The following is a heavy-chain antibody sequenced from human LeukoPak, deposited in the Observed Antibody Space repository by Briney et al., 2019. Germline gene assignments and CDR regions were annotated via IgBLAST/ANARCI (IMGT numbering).Heavy chain of an antibody. CDR2: IYTSGST. D-gene: IGHD2-2*01. CDR1: GGSISSGSYY. V-gene: IGHV4-61*02. J-gene: IGHJ4*02. CDR3: ARASRTSFDY. Sequence: SETLSLTCTVSGGSISSGSYYWSWIRQPARKGLEWIGRIYTSGSTNYNPSLKSRVTISVDTSKNQFSLKLSSVTAADTAVYYCARASRTSFDYWGQGTLVTVSS.